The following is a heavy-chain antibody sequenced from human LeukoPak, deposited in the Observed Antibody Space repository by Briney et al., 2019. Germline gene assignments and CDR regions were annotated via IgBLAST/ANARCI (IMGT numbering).Heavy chain of an antibody. CDR3: TKPSGAAAVDY. Sequence: GGSLRLSCVTSGFTFSIYALSWVRQAPGKGLEWVSAISGTDGSTYYADSVKGRFTISRDNSKNTLYLQMKSLGVEDTGVYYCTKPSGAAAVDYWGQGTLVTVSS. CDR1: GFTFSIYA. V-gene: IGHV3-23*01. CDR2: ISGTDGST. J-gene: IGHJ4*02. D-gene: IGHD6-25*01.